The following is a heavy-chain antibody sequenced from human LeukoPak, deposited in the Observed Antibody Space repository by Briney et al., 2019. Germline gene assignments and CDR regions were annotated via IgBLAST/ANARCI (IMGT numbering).Heavy chain of an antibody. D-gene: IGHD3-10*01. CDR1: GYTFTSYD. V-gene: IGHV1-8*01. J-gene: IGHJ6*03. CDR2: MNPNSGNT. Sequence: ASVKVSCKASGYTFTSYDINWVRQAPGQGLEWMGWMNPNSGNTGYAQKFQGRVTMTRNTSISTAYMELSSLRSEDTAVYYCARAERITMVRGVIRWSAYYYMDVWGKGTTVTISS. CDR3: ARAERITMVRGVIRWSAYYYMDV.